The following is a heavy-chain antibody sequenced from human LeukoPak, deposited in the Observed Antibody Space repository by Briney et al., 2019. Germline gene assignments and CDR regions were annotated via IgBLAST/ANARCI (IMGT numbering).Heavy chain of an antibody. J-gene: IGHJ4*02. CDR3: ARGKRYSGSYYTVFDY. CDR1: GGSISSYY. Sequence: SETLSLTCTVSGGSISSYYWSWIRQPAGKGLEWIGRIYTSGSTNYNPSLKSRVTMPVDTSKNQFSLKLSSVTAADTAVYYCARGKRYSGSYYTVFDYWGQGTLVTVSS. D-gene: IGHD1-26*01. V-gene: IGHV4-4*07. CDR2: IYTSGST.